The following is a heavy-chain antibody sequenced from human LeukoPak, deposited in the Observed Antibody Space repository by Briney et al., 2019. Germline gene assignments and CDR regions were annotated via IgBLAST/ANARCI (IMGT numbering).Heavy chain of an antibody. J-gene: IGHJ5*02. CDR2: IYYSGST. D-gene: IGHD1-26*01. CDR1: GGSISSSRYY. V-gene: IGHV4-39*01. Sequence: SETLSLTCTVSGGSISSSRYYWGWIRQPPGKGLEWIGSIYYSGSTYYNPSLKSRVTISVDTSKNQFSLKLSSVTAADTAVYYCARQRWELLSDWFDPWGQGTLVTVSS. CDR3: ARQRWELLSDWFDP.